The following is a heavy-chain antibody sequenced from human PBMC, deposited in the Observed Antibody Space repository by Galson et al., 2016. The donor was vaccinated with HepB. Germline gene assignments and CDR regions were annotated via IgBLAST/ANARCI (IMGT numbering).Heavy chain of an antibody. J-gene: IGHJ6*02. D-gene: IGHD4-23*01. V-gene: IGHV3-74*01. CDR3: VREDYGGDPVYYYYYGMDV. Sequence: SLRLSCAASGFAFSSHWMHWVRQDLGKGLVWVSRINSDGTISNYADSVKGRFTISRDNAKNTLYLQMNSLRAEDTALYYCVREDYGGDPVYYYYYGMDVWGQGTTVSVSS. CDR2: INSDGTIS. CDR1: GFAFSSHW.